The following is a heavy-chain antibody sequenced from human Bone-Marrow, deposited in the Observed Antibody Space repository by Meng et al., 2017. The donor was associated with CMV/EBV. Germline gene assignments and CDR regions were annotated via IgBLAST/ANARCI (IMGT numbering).Heavy chain of an antibody. V-gene: IGHV4-39*07. D-gene: IGHD3-3*01. Sequence: SETLSLTCTVSGGSISSSSYYWGWIRQPPGKGLEWIGSIYYSGSTYYNPSLKSRVTISVDTSKNQFSPKLSSVTAADTAVYYCARVSDFWSGYSDAFDIWGQGTMVTVSS. CDR3: ARVSDFWSGYSDAFDI. CDR2: IYYSGST. J-gene: IGHJ3*02. CDR1: GGSISSSSYY.